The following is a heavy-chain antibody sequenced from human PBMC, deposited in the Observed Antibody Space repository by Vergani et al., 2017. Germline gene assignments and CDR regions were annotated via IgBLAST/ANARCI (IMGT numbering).Heavy chain of an antibody. Sequence: EVQLLESGGDLVQPGGSLRLSCAASGFTFIMHAMSWVRQAPGKGLEWVSTLSASDRRTHYADSVKCRFTISRDNSKNTLFLQMNSLRPEDTAVYYCAKVGRSEVAGTFGAFVIWGQGTMVTVSS. V-gene: IGHV3-23*01. CDR1: GFTFIMHA. CDR3: AKVGRSEVAGTFGAFVI. J-gene: IGHJ3*02. CDR2: LSASDRRT. D-gene: IGHD6-19*01.